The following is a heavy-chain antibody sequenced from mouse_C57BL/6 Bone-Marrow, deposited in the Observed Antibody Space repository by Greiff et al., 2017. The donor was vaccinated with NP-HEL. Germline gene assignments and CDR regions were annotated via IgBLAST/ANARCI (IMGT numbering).Heavy chain of an antibody. CDR3: TTSYDYDGYYFDY. V-gene: IGHV14-4*01. CDR2: IDPENGDT. D-gene: IGHD2-4*01. J-gene: IGHJ2*01. Sequence: EVQVVESGAELVRPGASVKLSCTASGFNIKDDYMHWVKQRPEQGLEWIGWIDPENGDTEYASKFQGKATITADTSSNTAYLQLSSLTSEDTAVYYCTTSYDYDGYYFDYWGQGTTLTVSS. CDR1: GFNIKDDY.